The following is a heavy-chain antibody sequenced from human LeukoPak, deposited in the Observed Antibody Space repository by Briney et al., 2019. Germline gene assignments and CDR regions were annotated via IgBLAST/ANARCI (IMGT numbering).Heavy chain of an antibody. D-gene: IGHD3-10*02. CDR3: AELGITLIGGV. CDR2: ISSSGSTI. Sequence: GGSLRLACAASGFTFSSYEMNWVRQAPGKGLEWVSYISSSGSTIYYADSVKGRFTISRDNAKNSLYLQMNSLRAEDTAVYYCAELGITLIGGVWGKGTTVTVSS. V-gene: IGHV3-48*03. J-gene: IGHJ6*03. CDR1: GFTFSSYE.